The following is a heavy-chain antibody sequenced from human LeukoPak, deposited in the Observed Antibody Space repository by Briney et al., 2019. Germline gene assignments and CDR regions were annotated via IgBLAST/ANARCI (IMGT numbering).Heavy chain of an antibody. Sequence: PSETLSLTCVVSGGSISPYYWSWIRQSPGKGLEWIGYIDPSGSASYNPSLKSRVTIFVDTSKNLFSLILTSVSASDMAIYYCARDHWLFSSKTWYYYGMDVWGQGTTVTVSS. V-gene: IGHV4-59*01. CDR1: GGSISPYY. D-gene: IGHD3-9*01. J-gene: IGHJ6*02. CDR2: IDPSGSA. CDR3: ARDHWLFSSKTWYYYGMDV.